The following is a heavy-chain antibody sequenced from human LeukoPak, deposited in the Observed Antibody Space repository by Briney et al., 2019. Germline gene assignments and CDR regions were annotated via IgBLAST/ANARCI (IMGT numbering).Heavy chain of an antibody. Sequence: GGSLRLSCAASGFTFSSYSMNWVRQAPGKGREWVSYISSSSSTIYYADSVKGRFTISRDHAKNSLYLQMNSLRAEDTAVYYCARDLKYSSGYYYYYYMDVWGKGTTVTVSS. V-gene: IGHV3-48*04. CDR2: ISSSSSTI. CDR1: GFTFSSYS. D-gene: IGHD6-19*01. CDR3: ARDLKYSSGYYYYYYMDV. J-gene: IGHJ6*03.